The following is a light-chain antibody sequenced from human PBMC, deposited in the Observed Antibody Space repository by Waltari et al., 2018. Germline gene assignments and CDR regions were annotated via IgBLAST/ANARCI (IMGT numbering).Light chain of an antibody. J-gene: IGLJ2*01. Sequence: QSALTQPRPVSGSPGQSVTISCTGTSSDVGGYTYVSWYQHHPGKAPKLMIYDVNKRPSAIPDHFSWSKDGHTASLTISGLQAEDGADFYCCSYAGSYILGFGGGTKLAVL. CDR1: SSDVGGYTY. V-gene: IGLV2-11*01. CDR3: CSYAGSYILG. CDR2: DVN.